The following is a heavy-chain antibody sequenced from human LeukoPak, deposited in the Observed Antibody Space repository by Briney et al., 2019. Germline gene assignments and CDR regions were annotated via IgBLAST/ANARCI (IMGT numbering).Heavy chain of an antibody. D-gene: IGHD3-3*01. CDR2: INSDGSST. V-gene: IGHV3-74*01. Sequence: GGSLRLSCAASGFTFSSYWMHWVRQAPGKGPVWVSRINSDGSSTSYADSVKGRFTISRDNAKNTLYLQMNSLRAEDTAVYYCARGSYYDFWSGRNWFDPWGQGTLVTVSS. CDR3: ARGSYYDFWSGRNWFDP. J-gene: IGHJ5*02. CDR1: GFTFSSYW.